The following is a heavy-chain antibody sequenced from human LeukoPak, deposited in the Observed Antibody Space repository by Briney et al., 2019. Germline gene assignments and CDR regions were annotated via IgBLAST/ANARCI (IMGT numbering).Heavy chain of an antibody. V-gene: IGHV3-21*01. J-gene: IGHJ6*03. CDR3: ARGRGNCSGGSCYSRYYYYMDV. Sequence: GGSLRLSCAASGFTFSSYSMNWVRQAPGKGLGWVSSISSSSSYIYYADSVKGRFTISRDNAQNSLYLQMNSLRAEDTAVYYCARGRGNCSGGSCYSRYYYYMDVWGKGTTVTVSS. CDR2: ISSSSSYI. D-gene: IGHD2-15*01. CDR1: GFTFSSYS.